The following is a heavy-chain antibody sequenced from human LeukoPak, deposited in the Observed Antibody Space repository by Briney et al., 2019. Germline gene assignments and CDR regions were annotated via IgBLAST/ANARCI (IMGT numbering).Heavy chain of an antibody. J-gene: IGHJ1*01. CDR3: AKVDSYYYDSSGSYFQH. V-gene: IGHV3-23*01. CDR1: GFNYSSYA. Sequence: GGSLRLSCAASGFNYSSYAMSWVGQAPGKGLAWVSAISGSGGSTYYADSVKGRCTISRDNCKNTLYLQMNSLRAEDTAVYYCAKVDSYYYDSSGSYFQHWGQGTLVTVSS. D-gene: IGHD3-22*01. CDR2: ISGSGGST.